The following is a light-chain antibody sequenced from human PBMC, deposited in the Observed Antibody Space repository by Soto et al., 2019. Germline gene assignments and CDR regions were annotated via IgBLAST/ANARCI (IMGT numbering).Light chain of an antibody. J-gene: IGLJ1*01. CDR3: SSYAGSNNLV. V-gene: IGLV2-8*01. CDR2: EVS. CDR1: SSDVGGYNY. Sequence: QSVLTQPPSASGSPGQSVTISCTGTSSDVGGYNYVSWHQQHPGKAPKLMIYEVSKRPSGVPDRFSGSKSGNTASLTVSGLQAEDEADYYCSSYAGSNNLVFGTGTKVTVL.